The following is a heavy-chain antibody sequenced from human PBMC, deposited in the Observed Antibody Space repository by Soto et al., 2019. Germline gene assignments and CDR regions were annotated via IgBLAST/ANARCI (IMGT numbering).Heavy chain of an antibody. D-gene: IGHD2-15*01. CDR3: AKGLAPIIDGGQISPFDY. CDR2: ISGSGGST. CDR1: GFTFSSYA. V-gene: IGHV3-23*01. J-gene: IGHJ4*02. Sequence: GGSLRLSCAASGFTFSSYAMSWVRQAPGKGLEWVSAISGSGGSTYYADSVKGRFTISRDNSKNTLYLQMNSLRAEDTAVYYCAKGLAPIIDGGQISPFDYWGQGTLVTVSS.